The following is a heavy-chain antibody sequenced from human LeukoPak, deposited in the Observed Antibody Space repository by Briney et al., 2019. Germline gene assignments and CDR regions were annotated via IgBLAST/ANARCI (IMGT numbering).Heavy chain of an antibody. CDR1: GGSINNDIYY. CDR3: ARENIVLKANDY. V-gene: IGHV4-61*02. D-gene: IGHD2-8*02. CDR2: IYTSGST. J-gene: IGHJ4*02. Sequence: SQTLSLTCTVSGGSINNDIYYWSWIRQPAGKGLEWIGRIYTSGSTNYNPSLKSRVTMSVDTSKNQFSLKLSSVTAADTAVYYCARENIVLKANDYWGQGTLVTVSS.